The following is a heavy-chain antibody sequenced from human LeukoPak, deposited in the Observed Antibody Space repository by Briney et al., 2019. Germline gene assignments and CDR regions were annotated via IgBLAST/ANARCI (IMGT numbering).Heavy chain of an antibody. CDR2: ISAYNGNT. Sequence: GASVKVSCKASGYTFTSYGISWVRQAPGQGLEWMGWISAYNGNTNYAQKLQGRVTMTTDTSTSTAYMELRSLTSDDTAVYYCASTGSSSSLSDFDYWGQGTLVTASS. CDR3: ASTGSSSSLSDFDY. CDR1: GYTFTSYG. D-gene: IGHD6-6*01. V-gene: IGHV1-18*01. J-gene: IGHJ4*02.